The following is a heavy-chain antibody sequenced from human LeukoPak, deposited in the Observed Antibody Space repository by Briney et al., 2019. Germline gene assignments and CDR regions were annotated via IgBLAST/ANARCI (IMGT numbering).Heavy chain of an antibody. CDR3: ARNPGWESGSYYVAGAFDI. CDR1: GGSISSYY. CDR2: IYYSGST. J-gene: IGHJ3*02. Sequence: SETLSLTCTVSGGSISSYYWSWIRRPPGKGLEWIGYIYYSGSTNYNPSLKSRVTISIDTSKNQFSLKLSSVTAADTAVYYCARNPGWESGSYYVAGAFDIWGQGTMVTVSS. V-gene: IGHV4-59*08. D-gene: IGHD1-26*01.